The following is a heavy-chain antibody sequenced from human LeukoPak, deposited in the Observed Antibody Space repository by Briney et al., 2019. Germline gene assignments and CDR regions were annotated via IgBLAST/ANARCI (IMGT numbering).Heavy chain of an antibody. CDR1: GGSVNSYY. CDR2: IYTSGST. Sequence: SETLSLTCTVSGGSVNSYYWSWIRQPAGKGLEWIGRIYTSGSTNYNPSLKSRVTISVDASKTQFSLKLSSVTAADTAVYYCARGGGYCTNGVCYIVEYLQHWGQGTLVTVSS. J-gene: IGHJ1*01. D-gene: IGHD2-8*01. V-gene: IGHV4-4*07. CDR3: ARGGGYCTNGVCYIVEYLQH.